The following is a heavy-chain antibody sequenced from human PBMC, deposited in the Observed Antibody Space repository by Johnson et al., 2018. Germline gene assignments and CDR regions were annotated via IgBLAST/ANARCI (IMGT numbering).Heavy chain of an antibody. J-gene: IGHJ3*02. CDR3: ASVFGADAFDI. CDR1: GFTVSSNY. V-gene: IGHV3-66*01. D-gene: IGHD3-10*01. CDR2: IYSGGST. Sequence: VQLVESGGGVVQPGRSLRLSCAASGFTVSSNYMTWVHQAPGKGLEWVSVIYSGGSTYYADSVKGRFTISRDNSKNTLYLQMNSLRAEDTAVYYCASVFGADAFDIWGQGTMVTVSS.